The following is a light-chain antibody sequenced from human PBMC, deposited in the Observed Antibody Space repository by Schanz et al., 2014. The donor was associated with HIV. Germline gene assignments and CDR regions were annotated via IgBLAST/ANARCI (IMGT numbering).Light chain of an antibody. CDR1: QSVSSN. CDR2: GAA. CDR3: QQRSNWPPVFT. J-gene: IGKJ4*01. Sequence: EIVMTQSPATLSVSPGERATLSCRASQSVSSNLAWYQQKPGQAPRLLIYGAATRATDIPARFSGSGSGTEFTLTIRSLQSEDFAVYYCQQRSNWPPVFTFGGGAKVEIK. V-gene: IGKV3D-15*01.